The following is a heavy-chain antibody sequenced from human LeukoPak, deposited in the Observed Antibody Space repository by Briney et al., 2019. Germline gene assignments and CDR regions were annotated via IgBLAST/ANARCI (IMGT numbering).Heavy chain of an antibody. D-gene: IGHD4-17*01. CDR2: IKSKTDGGTT. CDR3: TTDLPMTTVTTVDY. CDR1: GFTFSTYG. Sequence: KAGGSLRLSCAVSGFTFSTYGMSWVRQAPGKGLEWVGRIKSKTDGGTTDYAAPVKGRFTISRDDSKNTLYLQMNSLKTEDTAVYYCTTDLPMTTVTTVDYWGQGTLVTVSS. V-gene: IGHV3-15*01. J-gene: IGHJ4*02.